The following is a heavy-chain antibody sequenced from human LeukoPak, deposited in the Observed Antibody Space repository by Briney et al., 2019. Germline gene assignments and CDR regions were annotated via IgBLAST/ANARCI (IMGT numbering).Heavy chain of an antibody. J-gene: IGHJ6*02. CDR1: GYTFTGYY. D-gene: IGHD2-15*01. V-gene: IGHV1-18*04. CDR3: ARDPLVVVAATYYYYYGMDV. Sequence: ASVTVSCKASGYTFTGYYMHWVRQAPGQGLEWMGWISAYNGNTNYAQKLQGRVTMTTDTSTSTAYMELRSLRSDDTAVYYCARDPLVVVAATYYYYYGMDVWGQGTTVTVSS. CDR2: ISAYNGNT.